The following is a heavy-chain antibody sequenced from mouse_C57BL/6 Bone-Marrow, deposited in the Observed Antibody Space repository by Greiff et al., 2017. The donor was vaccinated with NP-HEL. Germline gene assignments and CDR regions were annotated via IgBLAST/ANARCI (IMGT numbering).Heavy chain of an antibody. V-gene: IGHV5-6*01. D-gene: IGHD2-5*01. Sequence: VQLNESGGDLVKPGGSLKLSCAASGFTFSSYGMSWVRQTPDKRLEWVATISSGGSYTYYPDSVKGRFTISRDNAKNTLYLQMSSLKSEDTAMYYCARHYYSNYFDYWGQGTTLTVSS. CDR1: GFTFSSYG. CDR2: ISSGGSYT. J-gene: IGHJ2*01. CDR3: ARHYYSNYFDY.